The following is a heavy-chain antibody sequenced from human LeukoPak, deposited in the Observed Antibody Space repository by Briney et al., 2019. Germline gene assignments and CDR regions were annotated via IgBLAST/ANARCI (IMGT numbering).Heavy chain of an antibody. CDR1: GFTFSSYS. D-gene: IGHD3-10*01. V-gene: IGHV3-21*01. CDR2: ISSSSYI. Sequence: KPGGSLRLSCAASGFTFSSYSMNWVRQAPGKGLEWVSSISSSSYIYYADSVKGRFTISRDNAKNSLYLQMNSLRAEDTAVYYCARGRNYYGSGSYYNPNFDYWGQGTLVAVSS. J-gene: IGHJ4*02. CDR3: ARGRNYYGSGSYYNPNFDY.